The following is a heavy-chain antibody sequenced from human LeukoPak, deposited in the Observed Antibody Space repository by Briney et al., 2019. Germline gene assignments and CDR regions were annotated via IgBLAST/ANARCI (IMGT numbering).Heavy chain of an antibody. D-gene: IGHD5-24*01. Sequence: PSETLPLTCTVSGGSISSSSYYWGWIRQPPGEGLEWIGSIYYSGSTYYNPSLKSRVTISVDTSKNQFSLKLSSVTAADTAVYYCARESYLTMATVPFDYWGQGTLVTVSS. CDR1: GGSISSSSYY. J-gene: IGHJ4*02. CDR3: ARESYLTMATVPFDY. CDR2: IYYSGST. V-gene: IGHV4-39*02.